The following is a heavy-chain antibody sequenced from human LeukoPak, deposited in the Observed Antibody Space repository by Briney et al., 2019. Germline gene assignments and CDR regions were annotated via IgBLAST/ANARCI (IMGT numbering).Heavy chain of an antibody. V-gene: IGHV3-21*01. CDR1: GFTFSSYS. CDR2: ISSSSSYI. CDR3: ARHGQLEHYFDY. J-gene: IGHJ4*02. Sequence: GGSLRLSCAASGFTFSSYSMNWVRQAPGKGLEWVSSISSSSSYIYYADSVKGRFTISRDNAKNLLYLQMNSLRAEDTAVYYCARHGQLEHYFDYWGQGTLVTVSS. D-gene: IGHD6-6*01.